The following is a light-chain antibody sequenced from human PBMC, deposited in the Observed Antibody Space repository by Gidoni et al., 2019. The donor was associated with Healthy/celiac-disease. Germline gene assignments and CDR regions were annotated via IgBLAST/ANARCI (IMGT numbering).Light chain of an antibody. Sequence: ELVMTQSPATLSVSPGERATLSCRASQSVSSTLAWYQQKPGQAPRLLIYGASTRATGIPARFSGSGSGTEVTLTISSLQSEDFAVYYCQQYNNWPPLTFGGGTKVEIK. J-gene: IGKJ4*01. CDR2: GAS. CDR3: QQYNNWPPLT. CDR1: QSVSST. V-gene: IGKV3-15*01.